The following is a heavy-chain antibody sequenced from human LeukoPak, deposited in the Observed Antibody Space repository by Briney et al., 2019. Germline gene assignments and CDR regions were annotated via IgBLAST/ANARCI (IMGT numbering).Heavy chain of an antibody. J-gene: IGHJ4*02. CDR2: ISSSSSYI. V-gene: IGHV3-21*04. Sequence: GGSLRLSCAASGFTFSSYSMNWVRQAPRKGLEWVSSISSSSSYIYYADSVKGRFTISRDNAKNSLYLQMNSLRAEDTALYYCAKGSPFDYWGQGTLVTVSS. CDR3: AKGSPFDY. CDR1: GFTFSSYS.